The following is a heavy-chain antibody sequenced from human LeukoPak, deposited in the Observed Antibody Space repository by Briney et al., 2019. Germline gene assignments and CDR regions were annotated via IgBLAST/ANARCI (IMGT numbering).Heavy chain of an antibody. CDR1: GIIFSRFG. Sequence: GRSLRLSCAVSGIIFSRFGMHWVRQAPGKGLEWVAVISADGRNKYYTDSVKGRFTISRDNSNNTLYLQMNSLRVEDTAVYYCAKEKLWFGELLLSMDVWGQGTTVTVPS. D-gene: IGHD3-10*01. CDR2: ISADGRNK. J-gene: IGHJ6*02. V-gene: IGHV3-30*18. CDR3: AKEKLWFGELLLSMDV.